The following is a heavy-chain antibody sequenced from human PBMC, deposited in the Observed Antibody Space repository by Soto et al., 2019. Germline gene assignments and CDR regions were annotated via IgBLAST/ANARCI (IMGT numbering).Heavy chain of an antibody. Sequence: ASVKVSCKTSGYTFTTYFIHWVRQAPGQGLDLLGWINVDSGDTKSADGCKGRVTLTRDTSITTAYMELTSLTSDDTAVYYCARGRFSSDSSGSPVAFWSQGTVVTVSP. CDR2: INVDSGDT. D-gene: IGHD3-22*01. CDR3: ARGRFSSDSSGSPVAF. V-gene: IGHV1-2*07. J-gene: IGHJ4*02. CDR1: GYTFTTYF.